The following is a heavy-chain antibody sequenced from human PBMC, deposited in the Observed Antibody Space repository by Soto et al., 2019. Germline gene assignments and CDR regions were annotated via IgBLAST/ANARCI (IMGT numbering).Heavy chain of an antibody. V-gene: IGHV1-8*01. D-gene: IGHD2-21*02. J-gene: IGHJ4*02. Sequence: ASVKVSCKTSGYTFTDYDINWIRQAPGQGLEWMGWVSPDSGNAGYAPQFQGRVSMTSDTSISTVYMELSSLRAEDTAVYFCEVTTGYWGQGTMVTVS. CDR3: EVTTGY. CDR1: GYTFTDYD. CDR2: VSPDSGNA.